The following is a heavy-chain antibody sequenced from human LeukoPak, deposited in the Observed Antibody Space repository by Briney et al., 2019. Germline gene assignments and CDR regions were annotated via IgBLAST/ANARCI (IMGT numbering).Heavy chain of an antibody. CDR1: GASLSPNY. D-gene: IGHD3-10*01. CDR3: ARGHYGSGTGTYPD. CDR2: IYYSGST. V-gene: IGHV4-59*01. J-gene: IGHJ4*02. Sequence: SEALSPTCTVSGASLSPNYWSWIRQPPGKGLEWIGYIYYSGSTDYNPSLKSRVTISVDTSKNQVSLKLNSVTAADTAVYYCARGHYGSGTGTYPDWGQGTLVTVST.